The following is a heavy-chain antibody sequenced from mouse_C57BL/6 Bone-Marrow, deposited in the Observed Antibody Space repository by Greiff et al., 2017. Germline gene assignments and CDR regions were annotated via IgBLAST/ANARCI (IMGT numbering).Heavy chain of an antibody. V-gene: IGHV1-42*01. J-gene: IGHJ2*01. CDR2: INPSTGGT. D-gene: IGHD1-1*01. Sequence: VQLKESGPELVKPGASVKISCKASGYSFTGYYMNWVKQSPEKSLEWIGEINPSTGGTTYNQKFKAKATLTVDKSSSTAYMQLKSLTSEDSAVYYFARYYYGSTFFDYWGQGTTLTVSS. CDR3: ARYYYGSTFFDY. CDR1: GYSFTGYY.